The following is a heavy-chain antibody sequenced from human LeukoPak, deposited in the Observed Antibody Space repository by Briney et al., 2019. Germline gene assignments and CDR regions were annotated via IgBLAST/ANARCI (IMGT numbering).Heavy chain of an antibody. CDR2: IYYSGST. Sequence: PSETLSLTCTVSGGSISSYYWSWIRQPPGKGLEWIGYIYYSGSTNYTPSLKSRVTISVDTSKNHFSLKLSSVTAADTAVYYCARAGIVVALDYWGQGTLVTVSS. D-gene: IGHD3-22*01. CDR3: ARAGIVVALDY. V-gene: IGHV4-59*01. J-gene: IGHJ4*02. CDR1: GGSISSYY.